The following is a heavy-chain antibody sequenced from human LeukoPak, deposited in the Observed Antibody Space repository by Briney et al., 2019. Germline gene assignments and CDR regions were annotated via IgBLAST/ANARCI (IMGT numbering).Heavy chain of an antibody. CDR1: GGSINSYY. CDR3: ARAPPYDTFDI. J-gene: IGHJ3*02. Sequence: KTSETLSLTCTVSGGSINSYYWSWIRQPPGKGLEWIGYIYYSGSTNHNPSLKSRVTISVDTSKNQFSLKLSSVTAADTAVYYCARAPPYDTFDIWGQGTMVTVSS. V-gene: IGHV4-59*01. CDR2: IYYSGST.